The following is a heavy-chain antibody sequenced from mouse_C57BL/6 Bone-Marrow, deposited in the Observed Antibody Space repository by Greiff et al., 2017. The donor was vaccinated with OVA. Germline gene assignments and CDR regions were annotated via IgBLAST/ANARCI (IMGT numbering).Heavy chain of an antibody. D-gene: IGHD1-1*01. CDR2: INPYNGGT. CDR3: AREDYYGSSDDWYFDV. Sequence: VQLQQSGPVLVKPGASVKMSCKASGYTFTDYYMNWVKQSHGKSLEWIGVINPYNGGTSYNQKFKGKATLTVDKSSSTAYMELNSLTSEDSAVYYCAREDYYGSSDDWYFDVWGTGTTVTVSS. CDR1: GYTFTDYY. J-gene: IGHJ1*03. V-gene: IGHV1-19*01.